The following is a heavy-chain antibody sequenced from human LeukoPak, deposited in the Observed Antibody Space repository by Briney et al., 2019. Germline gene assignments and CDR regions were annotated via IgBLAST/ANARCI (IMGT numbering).Heavy chain of an antibody. CDR2: ISWNSGSI. CDR1: GFTFSSYA. J-gene: IGHJ4*02. CDR3: AKSRWFGELSFDY. Sequence: SGGSLRLSCAASGFTFSSYAMHWVRQAPGKGLEWVSGISWNSGSIGYADSVKGRFTISRDNSKNTLYLQMNSLRAEDTAVYYCAKSRWFGELSFDYWGQGTLVTVSS. D-gene: IGHD3-10*01. V-gene: IGHV3-23*01.